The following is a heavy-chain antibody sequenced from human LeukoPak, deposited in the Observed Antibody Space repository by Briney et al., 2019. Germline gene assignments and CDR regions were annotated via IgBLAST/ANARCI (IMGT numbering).Heavy chain of an antibody. Sequence: GGSLRLSCAASGFTVTTNYITWVRQAPGKGLQWVALIYSGGSTYYADSVKGRFTISRDNSKNTLYLQMNSLRAEDTAVYYCARETYRYNWFDPWGQGTLVTVSS. V-gene: IGHV3-66*02. D-gene: IGHD3-16*01. J-gene: IGHJ5*02. CDR2: IYSGGST. CDR3: ARETYRYNWFDP. CDR1: GFTVTTNY.